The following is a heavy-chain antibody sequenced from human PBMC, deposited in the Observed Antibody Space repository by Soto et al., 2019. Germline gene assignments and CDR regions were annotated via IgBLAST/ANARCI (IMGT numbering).Heavy chain of an antibody. CDR2: INPSGGST. Sequence: ASVKVSCKASGYTFTSYYMHWVRQAPGQGLEWMGIINPSGGSTSYAQKFQGRVTMTRDTSTSTVYMELSSLRSEDTAVYYCARDLRNAFITGTTGRRGIFDYWGQGTLVTVSS. CDR1: GYTFTSYY. CDR3: ARDLRNAFITGTTGRRGIFDY. J-gene: IGHJ4*02. D-gene: IGHD1-7*01. V-gene: IGHV1-46*03.